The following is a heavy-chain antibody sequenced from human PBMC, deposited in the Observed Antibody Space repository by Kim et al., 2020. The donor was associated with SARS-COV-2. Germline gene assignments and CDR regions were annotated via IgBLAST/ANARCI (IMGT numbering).Heavy chain of an antibody. CDR3: TRDRFWSGSNYYSMDV. J-gene: IGHJ6*02. V-gene: IGHV6-1*01. D-gene: IGHD3-3*01. Sequence: SVKSRITINPDTSKNQFSLQLNSVTPEDTAVYYCTRDRFWSGSNYYSMDVWGQGTTVTVSS.